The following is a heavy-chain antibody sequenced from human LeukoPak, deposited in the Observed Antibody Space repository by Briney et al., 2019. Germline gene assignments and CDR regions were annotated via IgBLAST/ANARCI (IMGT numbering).Heavy chain of an antibody. J-gene: IGHJ3*02. CDR2: ISSSSSYT. V-gene: IGHV3-11*06. Sequence: PGGALRLSCAASGFTYSDYYMSWIRQAPGKGLEWVSYISSSSSYTNYADSVRGRFTIFRDNAKNSLYLQMTSLRAEVTAVYYCARWGTRDSFDIWGQGTMVTVSS. D-gene: IGHD3-16*01. CDR1: GFTYSDYY. CDR3: ARWGTRDSFDI.